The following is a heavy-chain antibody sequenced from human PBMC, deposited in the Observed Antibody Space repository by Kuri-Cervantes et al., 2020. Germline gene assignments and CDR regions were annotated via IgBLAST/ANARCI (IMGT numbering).Heavy chain of an antibody. CDR3: ARPTSLNWNYEAEEWFDP. CDR1: GYFIRSGNY. J-gene: IGHJ5*02. CDR2: MYHSGST. D-gene: IGHD1-7*01. V-gene: IGHV4-38-2*01. Sequence: SQTLSLTRAVSGYFIRSGNYWGWIRQTPGKGLEWIGSMYHSGSTYNNPSLKSRLTISVDTSKNQFSLKLSSVTAADTAVYYCARPTSLNWNYEAEEWFDPWGQGTLVTVSS.